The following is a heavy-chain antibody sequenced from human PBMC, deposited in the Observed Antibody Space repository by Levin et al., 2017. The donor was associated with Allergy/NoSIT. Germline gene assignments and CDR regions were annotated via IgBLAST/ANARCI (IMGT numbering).Heavy chain of an antibody. CDR2: IYSSGGT. CDR3: ARDDFAPRSSGWANWFDP. J-gene: IGHJ5*02. CDR1: GGSMKNGSYY. V-gene: IGHV4-31*03. D-gene: IGHD6-19*01. Sequence: LRLSCSVSGGSMKNGSYYWSWIRQHPGKGLEWIGYIYSSGGTHYNPSLKSRLTISIDTSKNQISLKLRSVTAADTAVYYCARDDFAPRSSGWANWFDPWGQGTLVTVSS.